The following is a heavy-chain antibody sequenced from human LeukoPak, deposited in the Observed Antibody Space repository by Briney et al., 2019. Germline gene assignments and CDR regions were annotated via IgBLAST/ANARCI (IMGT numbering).Heavy chain of an antibody. Sequence: PGRSLRLSCAASGFTFDDYAMHWVRQAPGKGLEWVSGISWNSGSIGYADSVKGRFTISRDNAKNSLYLQMNSLRAEDTALYYCACSSNWGQGTLVTVSS. CDR1: GFTFDDYA. D-gene: IGHD6-6*01. V-gene: IGHV3-9*01. CDR2: ISWNSGSI. CDR3: ACSSN. J-gene: IGHJ4*02.